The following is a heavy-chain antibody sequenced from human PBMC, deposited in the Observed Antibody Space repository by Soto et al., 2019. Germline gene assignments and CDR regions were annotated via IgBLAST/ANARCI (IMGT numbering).Heavy chain of an antibody. J-gene: IGHJ5*02. D-gene: IGHD3-22*01. V-gene: IGHV3-11*01. Sequence: GVSLRLSCAASGFTLSDYYMSWIRQAPGKGLEWVSYISSSGITIYYADSVKGRFTISRDNAKNSLYLQMNSLRAEDTAVYYCARERGSGYSNWFDPWGQGTLVTVSS. CDR2: ISSSGITI. CDR3: ARERGSGYSNWFDP. CDR1: GFTLSDYY.